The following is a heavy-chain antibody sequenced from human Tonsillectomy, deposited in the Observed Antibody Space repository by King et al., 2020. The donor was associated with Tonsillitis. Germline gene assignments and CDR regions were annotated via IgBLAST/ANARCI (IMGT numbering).Heavy chain of an antibody. CDR3: ASPKVGDPSGMDV. J-gene: IGHJ6*02. CDR1: GFTFSRYW. V-gene: IGHV3-74*01. CDR2: IRSDGIGA. Sequence: VQLVESGGGLIQPGGSLRLSCVASGFTFSRYWMHWVRQAPGKGLVWVSRIRSDGIGANYADFVKGRFTISRDNAKNTLYLQMNSLRAEDTAVYYCASPKVGDPSGMDVWGQGTTVTVSS. D-gene: IGHD1-26*01.